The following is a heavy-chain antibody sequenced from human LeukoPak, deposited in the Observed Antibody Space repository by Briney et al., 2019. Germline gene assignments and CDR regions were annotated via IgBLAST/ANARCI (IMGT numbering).Heavy chain of an antibody. Sequence: ASVKVSCKASGYTFTSYYMHWVRQAPGQGLEWMGWMNPNSGNTGYAQKFQGRVTMTRNTSISTAYMELSSLRSEDTAVYYCARGLAVQLERLGSDYWGQGTLVTVSS. CDR2: MNPNSGNT. CDR1: GYTFTSYY. CDR3: ARGLAVQLERLGSDY. J-gene: IGHJ4*02. D-gene: IGHD1-1*01. V-gene: IGHV1-8*02.